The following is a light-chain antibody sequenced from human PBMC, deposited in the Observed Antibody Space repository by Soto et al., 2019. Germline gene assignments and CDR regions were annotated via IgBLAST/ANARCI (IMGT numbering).Light chain of an antibody. CDR1: QSISSY. Sequence: DIPMTQSPSSLSASVGDRVTITCRASQSISSYLNWYQQKPGKAPKLQIYAASSLQSGVPSRFSGSGSGTDFTLTISSLQPEDFATYYCQQSYSTLLTFGGGTKVEIK. J-gene: IGKJ4*01. V-gene: IGKV1-39*01. CDR2: AAS. CDR3: QQSYSTLLT.